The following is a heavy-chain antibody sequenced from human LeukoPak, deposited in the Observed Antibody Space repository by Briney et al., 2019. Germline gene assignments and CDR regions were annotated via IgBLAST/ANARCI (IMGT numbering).Heavy chain of an antibody. CDR3: ARDRDSSGLN. Sequence: GSLRLSCAASGFTFSSYAMHWVRQAPGKGLEWVAVISYDGSNKYYADSAKGRFTISRDNSKNTLYLQMNSLRAEDTAVYYCARDRDSSGLNWGQGTLVTVSS. V-gene: IGHV3-30*04. D-gene: IGHD6-19*01. CDR2: ISYDGSNK. CDR1: GFTFSSYA. J-gene: IGHJ1*01.